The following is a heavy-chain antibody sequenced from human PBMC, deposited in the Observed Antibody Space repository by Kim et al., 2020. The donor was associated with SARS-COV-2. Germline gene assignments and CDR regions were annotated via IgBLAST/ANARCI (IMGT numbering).Heavy chain of an antibody. CDR2: IYYSGST. Sequence: SETLSLTCTVSGGSISSSSYYWGWIRQPPGKGLEWIGSIYYSGSTYYNPSLKSRVTISVDTSKNQFSLKLSSVTAADTAVYYCGGWSWLGDAFDIWGQGTMVTVSS. J-gene: IGHJ3*02. D-gene: IGHD3-9*01. V-gene: IGHV4-39*01. CDR3: GGWSWLGDAFDI. CDR1: GGSISSSSYY.